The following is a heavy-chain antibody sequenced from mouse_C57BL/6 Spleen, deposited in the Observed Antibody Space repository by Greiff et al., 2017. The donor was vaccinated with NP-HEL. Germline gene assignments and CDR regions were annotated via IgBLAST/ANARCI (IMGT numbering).Heavy chain of an antibody. Sequence: QVQLQQPGAELVRPGSSVKLSCKASGYTFTSYWMHWVKQRPIQGLEWIGNIDPSDSETHYNQKFKEKATLTGDKTSSTGYMQLSSLTSEDSAVYYCARGGLGVFAYWGQGTLVTVSA. V-gene: IGHV1-52*01. CDR1: GYTFTSYW. D-gene: IGHD4-1*01. J-gene: IGHJ3*01. CDR3: ARGGLGVFAY. CDR2: IDPSDSET.